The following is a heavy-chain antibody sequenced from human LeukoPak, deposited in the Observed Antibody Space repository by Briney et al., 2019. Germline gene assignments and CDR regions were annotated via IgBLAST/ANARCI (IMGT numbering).Heavy chain of an antibody. CDR3: AREKPYYDHGGYYPNFDY. D-gene: IGHD3-22*01. J-gene: IGHJ4*02. V-gene: IGHV3-7*01. Sequence: GGSLRLSCAASGFTFSNAWMSWVRQAPGKGLEWVVNMKQDGSEKFYVDSVKGRFTISRDNAKNSLYLQMNSLRAEDTAVYYCAREKPYYDHGGYYPNFDYWGQGTLVTVSS. CDR2: MKQDGSEK. CDR1: GFTFSNAW.